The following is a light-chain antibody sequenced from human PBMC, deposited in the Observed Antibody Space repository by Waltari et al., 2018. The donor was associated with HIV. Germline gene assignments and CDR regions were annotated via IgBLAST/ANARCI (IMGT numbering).Light chain of an antibody. CDR3: QQYYSTPRYT. J-gene: IGKJ2*01. V-gene: IGKV4-1*01. CDR2: WAS. Sequence: DLVMTPLPDSLVVTPGARAPIHRKSSQNVLYSSNNKNYLPWYQQKPGQPPKLLIYWASTRESGVPARFSGSGSGTDFTLTISSLQAEDVAVYYCQQYYSTPRYTFGQGTKLEIK. CDR1: QNVLYSSNNKNY.